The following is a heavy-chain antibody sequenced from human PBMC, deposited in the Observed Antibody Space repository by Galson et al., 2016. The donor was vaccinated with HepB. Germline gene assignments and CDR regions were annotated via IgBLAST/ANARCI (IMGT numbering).Heavy chain of an antibody. V-gene: IGHV4-34*01. Sequence: ETLSLTCAVYGGSFSDYYWTWIRQPPGKGLMWIGEIHHSATAHYDPSLKSRVTMSVDTSKNQFSLRLSSVTAADTGVYYCARNQPVTANYYGLDVWGQGTTVTVSS. CDR1: GGSFSDYY. D-gene: IGHD2-2*01. CDR2: IHHSATA. J-gene: IGHJ6*02. CDR3: ARNQPVTANYYGLDV.